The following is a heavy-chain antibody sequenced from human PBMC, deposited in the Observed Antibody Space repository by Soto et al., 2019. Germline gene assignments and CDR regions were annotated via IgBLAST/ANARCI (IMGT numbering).Heavy chain of an antibody. Sequence: VQLVESGGGLVQPGGSLGLSCAASGFTFSNYTMNWVRQAPGKGLEWLSYISISSTKYYADSVKGRFTISRDNAKNSLYLQMNSLRDEDTAVYYCARVGFGSTGWGGDFDYWGQGTLVTVSS. V-gene: IGHV3-48*02. J-gene: IGHJ4*02. CDR1: GFTFSNYT. CDR2: ISISSTK. D-gene: IGHD6-19*01. CDR3: ARVGFGSTGWGGDFDY.